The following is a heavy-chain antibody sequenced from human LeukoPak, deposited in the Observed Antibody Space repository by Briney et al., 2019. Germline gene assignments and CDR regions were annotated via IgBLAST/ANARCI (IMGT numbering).Heavy chain of an antibody. D-gene: IGHD3-10*01. CDR3: ARDYRFYGSGSPTY. V-gene: IGHV3-30*03. Sequence: HPGGSLRLSCAASGFTFSTYSMKWVRQAPGKGLEWVAVISYDGSNKYYADSVKGRFAISRDNSKNTLYLQMNSLRAEDTAVYYCARDYRFYGSGSPTYWGQGTLVTVSS. CDR2: ISYDGSNK. CDR1: GFTFSTYS. J-gene: IGHJ4*02.